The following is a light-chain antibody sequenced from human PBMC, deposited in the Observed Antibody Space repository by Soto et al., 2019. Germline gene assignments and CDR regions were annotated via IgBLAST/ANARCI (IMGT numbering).Light chain of an antibody. CDR2: DVT. V-gene: IGLV2-8*01. Sequence: QSVLTQSPSASGSPGQSVTISCTGTSSDIGGYNSVSWYQQHPGKAPKVMIYDVTKRPSGVPDRFSGSKSGNTASLTVSALQAEDEADYYCSSYTSSSTLLFGGGTKLTVL. J-gene: IGLJ2*01. CDR1: SSDIGGYNS. CDR3: SSYTSSSTLL.